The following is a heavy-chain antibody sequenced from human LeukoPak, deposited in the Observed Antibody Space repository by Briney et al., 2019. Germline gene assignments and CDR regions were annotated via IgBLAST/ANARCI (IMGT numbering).Heavy chain of an antibody. J-gene: IGHJ6*03. Sequence: ASVKVSCKASGCTFTSYYMHWVRQAPGQGLEWMGIINPSGGSTSYAQKFQGRVTMTRDMSTSTVYMELSSLRSEDTAVYYCARPLDGVVGKNYYYYYMDVWGKGTTVTVSS. D-gene: IGHD1-26*01. CDR2: INPSGGST. V-gene: IGHV1-46*01. CDR1: GCTFTSYY. CDR3: ARPLDGVVGKNYYYYYMDV.